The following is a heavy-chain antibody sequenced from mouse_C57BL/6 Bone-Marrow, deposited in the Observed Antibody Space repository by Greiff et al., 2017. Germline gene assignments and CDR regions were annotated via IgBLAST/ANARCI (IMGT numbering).Heavy chain of an antibody. CDR2: INPGSGGT. CDR1: GYAFTNYL. V-gene: IGHV1-54*01. J-gene: IGHJ2*01. D-gene: IGHD2-3*01. Sequence: QVQLKQSGAELVRPGTSVKVSCKASGYAFTNYLIEWVKQRPGQGLEWIGVINPGSGGTNYNEKFKGKATMTADKSSSTAYMQLSSLTSEDSAVYFCARGSDGYYFDYWGQGTTLTVSS. CDR3: ARGSDGYYFDY.